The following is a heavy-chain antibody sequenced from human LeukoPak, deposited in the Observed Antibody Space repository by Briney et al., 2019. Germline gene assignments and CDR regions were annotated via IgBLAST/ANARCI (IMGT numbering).Heavy chain of an antibody. CDR2: ISSSSSYI. CDR1: GFTFSSYS. D-gene: IGHD6-13*01. V-gene: IGHV3-21*01. Sequence: GGSLRLSCAASGFTFSSYSMNWVRHPPGKGLEWFSSISSSSSYIYYADSLKGRLTISRDNAMNSLYLQMNTLRAEDTAVYYCARGSLHTGYSTSWYPGTLDYWGQGSLVTVSS. CDR3: ARGSLHTGYSTSWYPGTLDY. J-gene: IGHJ4*02.